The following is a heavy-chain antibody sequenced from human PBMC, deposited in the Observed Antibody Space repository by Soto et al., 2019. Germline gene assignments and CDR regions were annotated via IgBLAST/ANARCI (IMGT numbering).Heavy chain of an antibody. J-gene: IGHJ4*02. CDR1: GYRFTNFW. CDR2: IYSRDSDT. CDR3: ARATYNHNDGDFDF. D-gene: IGHD1-1*01. V-gene: IGHV5-51*01. Sequence: GESLKISCQGSGYRFTNFWIGWVRQRPGKGLEWMGIIYSRDSDTRYSPSFQGQVTISVDSSISTAYLQWSSLKASDTAIYYCARATYNHNDGDFDFRGQGTLVTVSS.